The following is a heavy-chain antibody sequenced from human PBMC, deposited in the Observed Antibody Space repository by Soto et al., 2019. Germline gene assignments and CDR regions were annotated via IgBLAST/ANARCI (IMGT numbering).Heavy chain of an antibody. Sequence: QITLKESGPTLVKPAQTLTLTCTFSGFSLSTSGVGVGWIRQPPGKALEWLALIYWDDDKRYSPSLKSRLTITQDTSKNQVVLTMTNMDPVDTATYYCAHSSRILTGYYWSYDYWGQGTLVTVSS. CDR2: IYWDDDK. D-gene: IGHD3-9*01. V-gene: IGHV2-5*02. CDR1: GFSLSTSGVG. J-gene: IGHJ4*02. CDR3: AHSSRILTGYYWSYDY.